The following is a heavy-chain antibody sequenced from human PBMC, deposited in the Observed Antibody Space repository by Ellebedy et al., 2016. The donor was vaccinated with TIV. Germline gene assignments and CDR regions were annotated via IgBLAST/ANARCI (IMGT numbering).Heavy chain of an antibody. V-gene: IGHV4-59*03. Sequence: MPSETLSLTCIVSGGSISGSYWSWIRQPPGKGLEWIGYIHYSWSTNYNPSLNSRITISVDTSNNLFSLGLSSVTAADTAVYYCAGLVGAGRSRFDYWGQGALVTVSS. CDR1: GGSISGSY. J-gene: IGHJ4*02. CDR3: AGLVGAGRSRFDY. CDR2: IHYSWST. D-gene: IGHD2-15*01.